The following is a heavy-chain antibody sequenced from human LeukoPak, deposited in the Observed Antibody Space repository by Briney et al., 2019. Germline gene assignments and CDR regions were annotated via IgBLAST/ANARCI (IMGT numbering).Heavy chain of an antibody. CDR1: GFTFSSYG. V-gene: IGHV3-33*01. Sequence: PGRSLRLSCAASGFTFSSYGMHWVRQAPGKGLEWVAVIWYDGSNKYYADSVKGRFTISRDNSKNTLYLQMNSLRAEDTAVYYCARIPNLMTYGMDVWGQGTTVTVSS. CDR3: ARIPNLMTYGMDV. CDR2: IWYDGSNK. J-gene: IGHJ6*02. D-gene: IGHD3-16*01.